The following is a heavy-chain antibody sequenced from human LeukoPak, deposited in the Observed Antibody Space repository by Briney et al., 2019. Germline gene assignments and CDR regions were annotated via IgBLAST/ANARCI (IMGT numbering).Heavy chain of an antibody. Sequence: PSETLSLTCTVSGGSISSGDYYWSWIRQPPGKGLEWIGYIYYSGSTYYNPSLKSRVTISVDTSKNQFSLKLSSVTAADTAVYYCASHYDFWSGYPGGFDPWGQGTLVTVSS. J-gene: IGHJ5*02. CDR2: IYYSGST. CDR3: ASHYDFWSGYPGGFDP. CDR1: GGSISSGDYY. D-gene: IGHD3-3*01. V-gene: IGHV4-30-4*08.